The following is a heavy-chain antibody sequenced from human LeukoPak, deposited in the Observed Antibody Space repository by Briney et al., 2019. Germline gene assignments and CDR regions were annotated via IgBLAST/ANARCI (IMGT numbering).Heavy chain of an antibody. CDR3: ARLPTVTFFDY. CDR2: IYSSGRT. V-gene: IGHV4-61*02. Sequence: SETLSLTCTVSGDSINSNNYYWSWIRQPAGKGLEWIGRIYSSGRTNYNPSLKSRITISVDTSKNQFSLKLSSVTAADTAVYYCARLPTVTFFDYWGQGTLVTVSS. J-gene: IGHJ4*02. CDR1: GDSINSNNYY. D-gene: IGHD4-17*01.